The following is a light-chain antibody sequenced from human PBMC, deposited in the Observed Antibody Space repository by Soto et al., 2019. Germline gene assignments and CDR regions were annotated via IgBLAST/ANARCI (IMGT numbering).Light chain of an antibody. V-gene: IGLV2-11*01. CDR2: DVT. Sequence: QSVLTQPRSVSASPGQSVAISCTGTSSDVGGYNYVSRYQQHPGKAPKLMIYDVTKRPSGVPDRFSGSKSGNTASLTISGLQAEDEADYYCCSYAGSYTLVFGGGTKLTVL. CDR1: SSDVGGYNY. J-gene: IGLJ2*01. CDR3: CSYAGSYTLV.